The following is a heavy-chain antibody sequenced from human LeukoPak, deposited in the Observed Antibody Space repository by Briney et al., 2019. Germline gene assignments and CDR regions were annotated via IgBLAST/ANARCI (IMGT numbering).Heavy chain of an antibody. J-gene: IGHJ3*02. D-gene: IGHD3-22*01. V-gene: IGHV3-66*02. CDR1: GFTVSSNY. Sequence: GGSLRLSCAASGFTVSSNYMSWVRQPPGKGLERVSVIYSGGSTYYADSLKGRFTISRDNSKNTLYLQMNSLRAEDTAVYYCARDASRYDSSGYVAFDIWGQGTMVTVSS. CDR3: ARDASRYDSSGYVAFDI. CDR2: IYSGGST.